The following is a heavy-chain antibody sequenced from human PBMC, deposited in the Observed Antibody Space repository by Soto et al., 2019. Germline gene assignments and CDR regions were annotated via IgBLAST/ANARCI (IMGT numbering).Heavy chain of an antibody. D-gene: IGHD3-10*01. CDR1: GGTFSSYA. V-gene: IGHV1-69*01. Sequence: SVKVSCKASGGTFSSYAISWVRQAPGQGLEWMGGIIPIFGTANYAQKFQGRATITADESTSTAYMELSSLRSEDTAVYYCARVEDYYGFPHYYYGMDVWGQGTTVTVSS. J-gene: IGHJ6*02. CDR3: ARVEDYYGFPHYYYGMDV. CDR2: IIPIFGTA.